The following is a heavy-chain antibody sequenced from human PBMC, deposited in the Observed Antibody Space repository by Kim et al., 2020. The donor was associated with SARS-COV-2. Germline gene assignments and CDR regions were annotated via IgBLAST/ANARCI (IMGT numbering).Heavy chain of an antibody. CDR2: IKSKTDGGTT. V-gene: IGHV3-15*01. J-gene: IGHJ6*02. Sequence: GGSLRLSCAASGFTFSNAWMSWVRQAPGKGLEWVGRIKSKTDGGTTDYAAPVKGRFTISRDDSKNTLYLQMNSLKTEDTAVYYCTTGSADGWSDYYYYGMDVWGQGTTVTVSS. CDR3: TTGSADGWSDYYYYGMDV. D-gene: IGHD6-19*01. CDR1: GFTFSNAW.